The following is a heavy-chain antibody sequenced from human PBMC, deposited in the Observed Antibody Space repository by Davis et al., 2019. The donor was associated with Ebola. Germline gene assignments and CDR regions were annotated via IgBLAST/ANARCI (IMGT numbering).Heavy chain of an antibody. D-gene: IGHD4-17*01. V-gene: IGHV3-74*01. CDR1: GFTFSSNW. J-gene: IGHJ4*02. CDR2: INIDGSST. Sequence: GESLKISCAASGFTFSSNWMHWVRQAPGKGLVWVSRINIDGSSTSYADSVKGRFTISRDNSKNTLYLQMNSLRAEDTAVYYCTSTTVTVDYWGQGTLVTVSS. CDR3: TSTTVTVDY.